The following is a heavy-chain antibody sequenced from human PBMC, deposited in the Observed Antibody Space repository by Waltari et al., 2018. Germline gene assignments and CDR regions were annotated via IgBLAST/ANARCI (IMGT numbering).Heavy chain of an antibody. V-gene: IGHV1-69*12. CDR2: IIPIYGTP. D-gene: IGHD1-26*01. J-gene: IGHJ3*02. Sequence: QVQLVQSGAEVKKPGSSVKVSCKASGGAFGTYAITWVRQAPGHGLEWVGVIIPIYGTPNFAQKFQGRVTFTADESTTTAYMELTSLKSEDTAIYYCARRNLGYAFDIWGQGTLVTVSS. CDR1: GGAFGTYA. CDR3: ARRNLGYAFDI.